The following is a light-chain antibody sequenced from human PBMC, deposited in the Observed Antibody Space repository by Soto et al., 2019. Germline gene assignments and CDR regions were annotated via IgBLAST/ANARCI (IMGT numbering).Light chain of an antibody. CDR1: NNDVGGYNY. Sequence: QSALTQPASVSGSPGQSITISCTGTNNDVGGYNYVSWYQQHPGKAPKLMIYEVTNRPSGVSNRFSGSKSGNTASLTISGLQAEDEADYYCTSYTSSRTVVFGGGTKLTV. J-gene: IGLJ2*01. CDR2: EVT. CDR3: TSYTSSRTVV. V-gene: IGLV2-14*01.